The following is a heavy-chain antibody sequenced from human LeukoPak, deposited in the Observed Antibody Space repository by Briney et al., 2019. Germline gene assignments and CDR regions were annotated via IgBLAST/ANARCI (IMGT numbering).Heavy chain of an antibody. Sequence: GGSLRLSCTTSGFTVTNYWTHWVRQAPGKGLVWVSRINSDGSNTNYAGSVKGRFTISRDNARNTLYLQMNSLRAEDTAVYYCAGGLSDYYYTVGYWGQGTLVTVSS. CDR1: GFTVTNYW. CDR2: INSDGSNT. CDR3: AGGLSDYYYTVGY. V-gene: IGHV3-74*01. J-gene: IGHJ4*02. D-gene: IGHD3-22*01.